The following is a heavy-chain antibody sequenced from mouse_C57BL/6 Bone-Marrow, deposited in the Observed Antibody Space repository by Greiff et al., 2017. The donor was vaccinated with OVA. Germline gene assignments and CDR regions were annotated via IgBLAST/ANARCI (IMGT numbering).Heavy chain of an antibody. Sequence: DVQLQESGGGLVQPGGSMKLSCVASGFTFSNYWMNWVRQSPEKGLEWVAQIRLKSDNYATHYAESVKGRFTISRDDSKSSVYLQMNNLRAEDTGIYYCTGSGRDYFDYWGQGTTLTVSS. CDR2: IRLKSDNYAT. V-gene: IGHV6-3*01. J-gene: IGHJ2*01. CDR3: TGSGRDYFDY. CDR1: GFTFSNYW. D-gene: IGHD4-1*01.